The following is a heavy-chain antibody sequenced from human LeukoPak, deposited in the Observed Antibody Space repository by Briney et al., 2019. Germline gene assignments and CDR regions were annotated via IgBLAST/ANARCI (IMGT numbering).Heavy chain of an antibody. D-gene: IGHD3-22*01. V-gene: IGHV3-53*01. Sequence: GGSLRLSCSASGLTFSSNYMSWVRQAPGKGLEGVSLLYSDGSKYYSDSVRGRFAISRDNSKNTLYLQMFSLRAEDTAMYYCANYDTTGFYFDQWGQGTLVTVSS. CDR3: ANYDTTGFYFDQ. J-gene: IGHJ4*02. CDR2: LYSDGSK. CDR1: GLTFSSNY.